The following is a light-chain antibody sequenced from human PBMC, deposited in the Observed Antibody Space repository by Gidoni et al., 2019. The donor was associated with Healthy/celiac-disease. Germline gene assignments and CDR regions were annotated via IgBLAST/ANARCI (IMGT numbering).Light chain of an antibody. Sequence: DMVMTQSPPSLPVTPGEPASTSCRSSQSLLHSNGYNYLDWYLQKPGQSPQLLIYLGSNRASGVPDRFSGSGSGTDFTLKISRVEAEDVGVYYCMQALQTPITFGGGTKVEIK. CDR2: LGS. CDR3: MQALQTPIT. V-gene: IGKV2-28*01. J-gene: IGKJ4*01. CDR1: QSLLHSNGYNY.